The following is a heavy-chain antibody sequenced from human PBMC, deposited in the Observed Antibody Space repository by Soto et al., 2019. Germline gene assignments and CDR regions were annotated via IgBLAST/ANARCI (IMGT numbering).Heavy chain of an antibody. CDR2: IDPSDSYV. CDR3: TRRASSSFYHFDF. V-gene: IGHV5-10-1*01. CDR1: GYSFTAYW. Sequence: PGESLKISCQASGYSFTAYWITWVRQMPGKGLEWMATIDPSDSYVDYSPSFRGHVTFSVDRSITTVYLQWNSLKASDSAMYFCTRRASSSFYHFDFWGQGALHPVCS. D-gene: IGHD2-2*01. J-gene: IGHJ4*02.